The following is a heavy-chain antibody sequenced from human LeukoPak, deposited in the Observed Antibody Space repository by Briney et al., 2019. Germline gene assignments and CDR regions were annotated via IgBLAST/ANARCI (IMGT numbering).Heavy chain of an antibody. CDR3: TRGPIQLWPYYGMDV. V-gene: IGHV3-49*04. Sequence: PGRSLRLSCTASGFTFGDHAMSWVRQAPGKGLEWVGFIRSRAYGGTTGYAASVKGRFTISRDDVKSTAYLYMNSLKTEDTALYYCTRGPIQLWPYYGMDVWGQGTAVIVSS. D-gene: IGHD5-18*01. J-gene: IGHJ6*02. CDR2: IRSRAYGGTT. CDR1: GFTFGDHA.